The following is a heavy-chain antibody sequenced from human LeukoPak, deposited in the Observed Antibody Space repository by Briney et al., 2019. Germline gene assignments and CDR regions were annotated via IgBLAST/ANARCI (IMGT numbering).Heavy chain of an antibody. D-gene: IGHD3-16*02. CDR2: INHSGST. V-gene: IGHV4-34*01. J-gene: IGHJ4*02. CDR1: GGSFSGYY. Sequence: PSETLSLTCAVYGGSFSGYYWSWIRQPPGKGLEWIGEINHSGSTNYNPSLKSRVTISVDTSKNQFSLKLSSVTAADTAVYYCASLLWGSYRSYDYWGQGTLVTVSS. CDR3: ASLLWGSYRSYDY.